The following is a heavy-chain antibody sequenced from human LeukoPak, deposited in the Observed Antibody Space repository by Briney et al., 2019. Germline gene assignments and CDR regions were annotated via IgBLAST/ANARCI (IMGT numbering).Heavy chain of an antibody. CDR3: ARFRRYYGSGSYSFDY. CDR1: GGSISSGGYY. J-gene: IGHJ4*02. D-gene: IGHD3-10*01. V-gene: IGHV4-31*03. CDR2: IYYSGST. Sequence: SETLSLTCTVSGGSISSGGYYWSWIRQHPGKGLEWIGYIYYSGSTYYSPSLKSRVTISVDTSKNQFSLKLSSVTAADTAVYYCARFRRYYGSGSYSFDYRGQGTLVTVSS.